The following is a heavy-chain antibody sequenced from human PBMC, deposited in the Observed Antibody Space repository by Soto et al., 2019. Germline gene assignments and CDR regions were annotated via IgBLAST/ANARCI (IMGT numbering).Heavy chain of an antibody. CDR1: GYTFTDYY. Sequence: GASVKVSCKTSGYTFTDYYTHWVRQAPGQGLEWMGWMNPKSGGAYFAQKFQGRFTISRDNAKNSLYLQLNSLRVEDTAVYYCARARPDIVMVVGATPGYYGMDVWGQGTTVTVSS. CDR3: ARARPDIVMVVGATPGYYGMDV. J-gene: IGHJ6*02. V-gene: IGHV1-2*02. D-gene: IGHD2-15*01. CDR2: MNPKSGGA.